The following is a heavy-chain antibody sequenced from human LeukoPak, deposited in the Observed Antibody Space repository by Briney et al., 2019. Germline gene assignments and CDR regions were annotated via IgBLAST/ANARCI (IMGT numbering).Heavy chain of an antibody. J-gene: IGHJ6*03. CDR2: ISAYNGNT. CDR3: ARTDPHYYYMDV. CDR1: GYTFTSCG. Sequence: ASVKLSCKASGYTFTSCGISWVRQAPGQGLEWMGWISAYNGNTNYAQKLQGRVTITTDTSTSTAYLELRSLSSDDTAVYYSARTDPHYYYMDVWGKGTTVTVSS. V-gene: IGHV1-18*01.